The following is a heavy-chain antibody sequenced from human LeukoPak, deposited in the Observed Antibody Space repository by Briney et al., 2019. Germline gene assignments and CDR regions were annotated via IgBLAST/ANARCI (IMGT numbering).Heavy chain of an antibody. J-gene: IGHJ5*02. V-gene: IGHV3-23*01. D-gene: IGHD3-10*01. CDR3: ARDRAGTQSWVEFDL. Sequence: PGGSLRLSCAASGFSFTNYAMSWVRQAPARGPEWLSSMKGGGETFYADSVKGRFTLSRDNSKNMVYLQMNSLRTEDSAVYYCARDRAGTQSWVEFDLWGQGTLVTVSS. CDR1: GFSFTNYA. CDR2: MKGGGET.